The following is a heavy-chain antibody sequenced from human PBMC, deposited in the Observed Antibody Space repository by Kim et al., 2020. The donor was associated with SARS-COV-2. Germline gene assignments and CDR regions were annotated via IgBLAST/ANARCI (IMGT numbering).Heavy chain of an antibody. CDR3: ARDRYGDVDAFDI. Sequence: YAQKFQGWVTMTRDTSISTAYMELSRLRSDDTAVYYCARDRYGDVDAFDIWGQGTMVTVSS. D-gene: IGHD4-17*01. V-gene: IGHV1-2*04. J-gene: IGHJ3*02.